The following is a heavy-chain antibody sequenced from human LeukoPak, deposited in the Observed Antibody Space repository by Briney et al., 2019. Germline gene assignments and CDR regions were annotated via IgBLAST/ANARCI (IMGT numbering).Heavy chain of an antibody. Sequence: ASVKVSCKASGYTFTSYDINWVRQATGQGLEWMGWMNPNRGNTGYAQKFQGRVTMTRNTSISTAYMELSSLRSEDTAVYYCARGDYYYDSSGYYYYYYGMDVWGQGTTVTVSS. CDR3: ARGDYYYDSSGYYYYYYGMDV. CDR2: MNPNRGNT. J-gene: IGHJ6*02. CDR1: GYTFTSYD. V-gene: IGHV1-8*01. D-gene: IGHD3-22*01.